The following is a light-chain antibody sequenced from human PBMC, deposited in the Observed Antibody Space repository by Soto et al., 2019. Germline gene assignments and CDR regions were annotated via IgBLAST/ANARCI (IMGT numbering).Light chain of an antibody. J-gene: IGKJ1*01. CDR2: GAS. V-gene: IGKV3-15*01. CDR3: QACGIAWK. Sequence: EIVMTQSPATLSVSPGERATLSCRASQSVSSNLAWYQQKPGQAPRLLIYGASTRATGIPARFSGSGSGTVLTLTISSLESEDFAVYYCQACGIAWKFGQGTKVGIK. CDR1: QSVSSN.